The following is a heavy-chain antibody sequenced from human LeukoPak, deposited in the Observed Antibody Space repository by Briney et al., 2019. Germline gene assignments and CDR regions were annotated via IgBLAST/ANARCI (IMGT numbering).Heavy chain of an antibody. CDR3: ARSTMTSDAFDI. CDR2: IYYSGRT. V-gene: IGHV4-30-4*01. J-gene: IGHJ3*02. Sequence: SQTLSLTCTVSGGSISSGDYYWSWIRQPPGKGLEWIGYIYYSGRTYYNPSLKSRVTISVDTSKNHFSLKLSSVTAADTAVYYCARSTMTSDAFDIWGQGTMVTVSS. CDR1: GGSISSGDYY. D-gene: IGHD3-22*01.